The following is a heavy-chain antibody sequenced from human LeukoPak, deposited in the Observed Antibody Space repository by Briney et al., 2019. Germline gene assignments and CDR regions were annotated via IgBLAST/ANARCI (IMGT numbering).Heavy chain of an antibody. J-gene: IGHJ5*02. CDR3: ARVVVTPLNWFDP. V-gene: IGHV1-69*04. CDR2: IIPILGIA. CDR1: GGTFSSYA. Sequence: SVKVSCKASGGTFSSYAISWVRQAPGQGLEWMGRIIPILGIANYAQKFQGRVTITADKSTSTAYMELSSLRSEDTAVYYCARVVVTPLNWFDPWGQGTLVTVSS. D-gene: IGHD4-23*01.